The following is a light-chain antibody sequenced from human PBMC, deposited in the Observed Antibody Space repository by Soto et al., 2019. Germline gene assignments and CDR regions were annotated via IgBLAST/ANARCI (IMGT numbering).Light chain of an antibody. CDR1: QSVGSN. V-gene: IGKV3-15*01. J-gene: IGKJ1*01. CDR3: QQYNNWPPDRT. CDR2: GAS. Sequence: EIVMTQYPATLSVSPGERATLSCRSSQSVGSNLAWYQQKPGQAPRLLIYGASTRATGIPARFSGSGSGTEFTLTLSSLQSEEFAIYFCQQYNNWPPDRTFGQGTKVEIK.